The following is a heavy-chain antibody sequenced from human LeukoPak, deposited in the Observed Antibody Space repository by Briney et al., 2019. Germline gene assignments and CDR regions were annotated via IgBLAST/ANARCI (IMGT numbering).Heavy chain of an antibody. J-gene: IGHJ6*02. Sequence: PGGSLRLSCAASEFDFSSHAMTWVRQAPGKGLEWVSAISISGSKTYYADSVKGRFTISRDNAKNSLYLQMNSLRAEDTAVYYCASALYPFSYSGLDVWGQGTTVTVSS. CDR1: EFDFSSHA. CDR3: ASALYPFSYSGLDV. CDR2: ISISGSKT. V-gene: IGHV3-23*01. D-gene: IGHD3-16*01.